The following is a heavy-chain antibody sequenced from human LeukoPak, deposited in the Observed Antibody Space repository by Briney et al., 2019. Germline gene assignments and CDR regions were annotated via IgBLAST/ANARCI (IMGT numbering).Heavy chain of an antibody. J-gene: IGHJ4*02. CDR3: ARAIRTYCGSGGNHFDY. CDR1: GGSFSGYY. Sequence: SETLSLTCAVYGGSFSGYYWSWIRQPPGKGLEWIGEINHSGSTNYNPSLKSRVTISVDTSKNQFSLKLSSVTAADTAVYYCARAIRTYCGSGGNHFDYWGQGTLVTVSS. V-gene: IGHV4-34*01. D-gene: IGHD3-10*01. CDR2: INHSGST.